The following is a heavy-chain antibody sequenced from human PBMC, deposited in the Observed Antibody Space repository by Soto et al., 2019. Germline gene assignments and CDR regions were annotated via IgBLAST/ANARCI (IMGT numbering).Heavy chain of an antibody. CDR3: ATGRAAALPERQEAFDI. V-gene: IGHV3-15*01. CDR1: GFTFSNAW. D-gene: IGHD6-13*01. CDR2: IKSNTDGRTT. Sequence: GGSLRLSCAASGFTFSNAWMSWVRQAPGKGLEWVGRIKSNTDGRTTDYAAPVKGRFTISRDDSKNTLYLQMNSQKTEDTAVYYCATGRAAALPERQEAFDIWGQGTMVTVSS. J-gene: IGHJ3*02.